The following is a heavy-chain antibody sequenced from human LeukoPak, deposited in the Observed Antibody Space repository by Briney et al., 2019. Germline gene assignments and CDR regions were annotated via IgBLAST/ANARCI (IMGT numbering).Heavy chain of an antibody. CDR3: ARAPKTYSSSWYNY. CDR1: GFTFSSYS. D-gene: IGHD6-13*01. Sequence: GGPLRLSCAASGFTFSSYSMNWVRQAPGKGLEWVSSISSSSSYIYYADSVKGLFAISRDNAKNSLYLQMNSLRAEDTAVYYCARAPKTYSSSWYNYWGQGTLVTVSS. V-gene: IGHV3-21*01. CDR2: ISSSSSYI. J-gene: IGHJ4*02.